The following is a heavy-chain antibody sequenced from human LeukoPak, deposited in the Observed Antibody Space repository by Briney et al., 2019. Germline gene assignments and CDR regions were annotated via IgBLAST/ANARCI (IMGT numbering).Heavy chain of an antibody. CDR3: AREVVVAATYDY. CDR2: LYHSGST. V-gene: IGHV4-38-2*01. CDR1: GYSISSGYY. J-gene: IGHJ4*02. Sequence: SETLSLTCAVSGYSISSGYYWGWIRQPPGRGLEWIGSLYHSGSTYYNPSLKSRVTMSVDTSKNQFSLKLNSVTAADTAVYYCAREVVVAATYDYWGQGTLVTVSS. D-gene: IGHD2-15*01.